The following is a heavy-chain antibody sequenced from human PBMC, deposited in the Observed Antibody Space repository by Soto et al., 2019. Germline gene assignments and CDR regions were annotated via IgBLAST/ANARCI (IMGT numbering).Heavy chain of an antibody. J-gene: IGHJ4*02. CDR2: ISYDGSNK. Sequence: QVQLVESGGGVVQPGRSLRLSCAASGFTFSSYAMHWVRQAPGKGLEWVAVISYDGSNKYYADSVKGRFTISRDNSKNTLYLQMNSLRAEDTAVYYCARDQTGSGYYSLYYFDYRGQGTLVTVSS. D-gene: IGHD3-22*01. CDR1: GFTFSSYA. CDR3: ARDQTGSGYYSLYYFDY. V-gene: IGHV3-30-3*01.